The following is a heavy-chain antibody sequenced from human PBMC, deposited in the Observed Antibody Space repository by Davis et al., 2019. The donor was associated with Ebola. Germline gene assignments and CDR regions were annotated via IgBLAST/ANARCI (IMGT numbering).Heavy chain of an antibody. CDR1: GASISGYY. V-gene: IGHV4-59*08. CDR2: IFHSGSS. Sequence: GSLRLSCTVSGASISGYYWTWIRQPPGKGLEWIGSIFHSGSSNYNPSLRSRVTISVDTSKNQLSLKLNSVTAADTAVYYCARLRMVRGDQDFDPWGQGTLVTVSS. J-gene: IGHJ5*02. CDR3: ARLRMVRGDQDFDP. D-gene: IGHD3-10*01.